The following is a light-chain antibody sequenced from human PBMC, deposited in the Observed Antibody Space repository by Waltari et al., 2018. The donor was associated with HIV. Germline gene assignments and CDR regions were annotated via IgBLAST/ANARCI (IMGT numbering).Light chain of an antibody. CDR3: SSYTTSSTWV. CDR1: SSDIGGYKY. V-gene: IGLV2-14*01. J-gene: IGLJ3*02. Sequence: QSALTQPASVSGSPGQSITISCTGTSSDIGGYKYVSWYQQQPGKAPKLMISEVSTRPSGVCNRFSGSKSGNTASLTISGLQAEDEADYYCSSYTTSSTWVFGGGTKLTVL. CDR2: EVS.